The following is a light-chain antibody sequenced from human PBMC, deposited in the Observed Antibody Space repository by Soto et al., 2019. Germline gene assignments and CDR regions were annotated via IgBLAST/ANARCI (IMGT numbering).Light chain of an antibody. CDR1: SSDVGGYNY. J-gene: IGLJ1*01. CDR3: SSYTSSSTLV. Sequence: QSALTQPASVSGSPGQSITISCTGTSSDVGGYNYVSWYQQHPGKAPKLMIYEVSNRPSGVSNRFSGSKSGNTASLPISGLQAEYEADYYCSSYTSSSTLVFGPGTKVTVL. V-gene: IGLV2-14*01. CDR2: EVS.